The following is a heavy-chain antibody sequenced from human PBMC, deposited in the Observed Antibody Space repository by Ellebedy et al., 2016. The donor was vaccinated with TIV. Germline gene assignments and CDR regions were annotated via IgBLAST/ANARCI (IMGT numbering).Heavy chain of an antibody. CDR3: AKRDGSSLYPGSLDY. CDR2: ITGTGGNT. CDR1: GFTFNSYA. Sequence: GESLKISCAASGFTFNSYAMIWVRQAPGKGLEWVSSITGTGGNTYYADSVKGRFTISRDNSKNPLWLQLNSLRVDDTAVYYCAKRDGSSLYPGSLDYWGQGALVTVAS. V-gene: IGHV3-23*01. D-gene: IGHD6-13*01. J-gene: IGHJ4*02.